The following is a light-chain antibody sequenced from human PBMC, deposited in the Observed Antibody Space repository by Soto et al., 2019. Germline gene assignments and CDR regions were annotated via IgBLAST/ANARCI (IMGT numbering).Light chain of an antibody. CDR2: GAS. CDR3: QQDNSCPIT. J-gene: IGKJ5*01. V-gene: IGKV3D-15*01. CDR1: QNINSD. Sequence: EIVMTQSPATLSVSPGESATLSCRASQNINSDLAWYVQKPGQAPRRVIYGASTWGTDVPPRCSGSGSGTEFPLTIRGLHSEDFVFYCCQQDNSCPITFGQGTRL.